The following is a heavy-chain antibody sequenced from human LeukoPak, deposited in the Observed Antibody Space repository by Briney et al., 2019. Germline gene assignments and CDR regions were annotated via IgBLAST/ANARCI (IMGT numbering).Heavy chain of an antibody. J-gene: IGHJ6*02. D-gene: IGHD1-20*01. V-gene: IGHV4-59*01. CDR2: IYYSGST. CDR1: GGSISSYY. Sequence: SETLSLTCTVSGGSISSYYWSWIRQPPGKGLEWIGYIYYSGSTNYNPSLKSRVTISVDTSKNQFSLKLSSVTAADTAVYYCARDRGLTGDYHYYGMDVWGQGTTVTVSS. CDR3: ARDRGLTGDYHYYGMDV.